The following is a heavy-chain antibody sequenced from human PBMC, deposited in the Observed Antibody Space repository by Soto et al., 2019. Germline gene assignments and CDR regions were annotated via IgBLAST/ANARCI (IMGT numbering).Heavy chain of an antibody. CDR2: ISAYNGNT. D-gene: IGHD3-10*01. Sequence: ASVKVSCKASGYTFTIHTIHWVRQAPGQRLEWMGWISAYNGNTNYAQKLQGRVTMTTDTSTSTAYMELRSLRSDDTAVYYCGRVQYGWGSYYYYYYGMDVGGQGTTVTVS. J-gene: IGHJ6*02. CDR1: GYTFTIHT. V-gene: IGHV1-18*01. CDR3: GRVQYGWGSYYYYYYGMDV.